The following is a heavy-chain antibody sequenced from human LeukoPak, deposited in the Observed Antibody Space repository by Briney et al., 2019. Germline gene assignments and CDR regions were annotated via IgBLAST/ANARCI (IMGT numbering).Heavy chain of an antibody. CDR2: IKQDGSEK. CDR3: ARDVAASAVYYFDY. D-gene: IGHD3-16*01. J-gene: IGHJ4*02. CDR1: GFTFSSYW. Sequence: GGSLRLSCAASGFTFSSYWMSWVRQAPGKGLEWVANIKQDGSEKYYADSVKGRFTISRDNAKNSLYLQMNSLRAEDTAVYYCARDVAASAVYYFDYWGQGTLVTVSS. V-gene: IGHV3-7*01.